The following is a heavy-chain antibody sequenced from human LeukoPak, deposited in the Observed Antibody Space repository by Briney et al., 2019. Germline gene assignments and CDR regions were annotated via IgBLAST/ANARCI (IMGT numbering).Heavy chain of an antibody. CDR3: AKRSSLGFRYNWFDP. V-gene: IGHV3-74*01. CDR1: GYTFSSYW. CDR2: IDTDGSIT. J-gene: IGHJ5*02. D-gene: IGHD1-1*01. Sequence: GGSLRLSCAASGYTFSSYWMHWVRQAPGKGLVWVSRIDTDGSITSYADSVKGRFTISRDNAKNTLYLQMNSLRAEDTAVYYCAKRSSLGFRYNWFDPWGQGTLVTVSS.